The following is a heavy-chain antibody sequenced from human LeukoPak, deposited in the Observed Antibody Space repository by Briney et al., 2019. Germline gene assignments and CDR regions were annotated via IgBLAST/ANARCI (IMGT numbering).Heavy chain of an antibody. J-gene: IGHJ4*02. CDR1: GGSISSGSYY. V-gene: IGHV4-61*09. D-gene: IGHD1-26*01. CDR2: IYTSGST. Sequence: SQTLSLTCTVSGGSISSGSYYRSWIRQPAGKGLEWIGHIYTSGSTSYNPSLKSRVTLSVETSKNQFSLRLSSVTAADTAVYYCARGIKGGSYYFDYWGQGTLVSVSS. CDR3: ARGIKGGSYYFDY.